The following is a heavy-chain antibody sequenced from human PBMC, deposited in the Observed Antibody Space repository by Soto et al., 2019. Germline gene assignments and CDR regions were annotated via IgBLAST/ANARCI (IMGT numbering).Heavy chain of an antibody. Sequence: PGGSLRLSCAASGVTVSSYGMDWVRQAPGKGLEWVAVISYDGSNKYYADSVKGRFTISRDNSKNTLYLQMNSLRAEDTAVYYCAKDIVVVPAARGVTLDYWGQGTLVTVSS. J-gene: IGHJ4*02. D-gene: IGHD2-2*01. CDR2: ISYDGSNK. V-gene: IGHV3-30*18. CDR3: AKDIVVVPAARGVTLDY. CDR1: GVTVSSYG.